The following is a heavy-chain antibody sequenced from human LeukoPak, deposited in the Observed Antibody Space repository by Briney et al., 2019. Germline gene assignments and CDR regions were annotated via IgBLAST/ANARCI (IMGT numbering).Heavy chain of an antibody. D-gene: IGHD6-25*01. V-gene: IGHV3-21*01. CDR1: GFTFSGYS. J-gene: IGHJ6*02. CDR2: IDGSSSYI. Sequence: PGGSLRLSCSASGFTFSGYSMNWVRQAPGKGLEWVSFIDGSSSYIYYADSVKGRFSISRDNAKNSLYLQMNSLRAEDTAMYYCARGDGSANYFYYYGLDVWGQGTTVTVSS. CDR3: ARGDGSANYFYYYGLDV.